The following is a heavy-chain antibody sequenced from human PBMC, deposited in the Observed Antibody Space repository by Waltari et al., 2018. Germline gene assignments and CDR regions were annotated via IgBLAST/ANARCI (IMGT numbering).Heavy chain of an antibody. Sequence: QVQLVQSGSELKKPGASVKVSCKASGYTFNSYAMHLVRQAPGQGLEWRGWINTNTGNPTYAQGFTGRCVFSLDTSVSTEYLQISSLKAEDTAVYYCARDYMVRGLYGMDVWGQGTTVTVSS. CDR3: ARDYMVRGLYGMDV. J-gene: IGHJ6*02. CDR2: INTNTGNP. D-gene: IGHD3-10*01. CDR1: GYTFNSYA. V-gene: IGHV7-4-1*02.